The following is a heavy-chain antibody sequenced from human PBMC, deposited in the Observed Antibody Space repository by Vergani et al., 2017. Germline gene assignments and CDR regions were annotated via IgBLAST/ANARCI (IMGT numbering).Heavy chain of an antibody. V-gene: IGHV3-21*01. J-gene: IGHJ4*02. CDR3: TRSVAVAGVDY. CDR1: GFTFSSYS. CDR2: ISSSSSYI. D-gene: IGHD6-19*01. Sequence: EVQLVESGGGLVKPGGSLRLSCSASGFTFSSYSMDWVRQAPGKGLEWVSSISSSSSYIYYADSVKGRFTISRDNAKNSLYLQMNSRRAEDTAVYYCTRSVAVAGVDYWGQGTLVTVSS.